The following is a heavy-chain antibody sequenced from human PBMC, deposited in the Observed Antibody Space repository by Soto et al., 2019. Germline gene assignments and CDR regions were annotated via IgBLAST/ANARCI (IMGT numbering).Heavy chain of an antibody. CDR2: ISGSGGST. Sequence: EVQLLESGGGLVQPGGSLRLSCAASGFTFNSYAMSWVRQAPGKGLEWVSAISGSGGSTYYADSVKGRFTISRDNSKNTLYLQMNSLRAEDTAVYYCAKGGGGGYDPYYYSGMDVWGQGTTVTVSS. CDR1: GFTFNSYA. CDR3: AKGGGGGYDPYYYSGMDV. V-gene: IGHV3-23*01. D-gene: IGHD5-12*01. J-gene: IGHJ6*02.